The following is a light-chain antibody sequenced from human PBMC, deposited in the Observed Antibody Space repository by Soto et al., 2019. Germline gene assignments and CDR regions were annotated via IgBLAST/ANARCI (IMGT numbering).Light chain of an antibody. CDR1: QSISSY. V-gene: IGKV1-39*01. J-gene: IGKJ4*01. CDR2: AAS. Sequence: DIHMTQSPSSLSASVGHRVTITCRASQSISSYLNWYQQKPGKAPKLLIYAASSLQSGVPSRFSGSGSGTDFNLTISSLQPEDFATYYCQQSYSTPLTFGGGTKVDIK. CDR3: QQSYSTPLT.